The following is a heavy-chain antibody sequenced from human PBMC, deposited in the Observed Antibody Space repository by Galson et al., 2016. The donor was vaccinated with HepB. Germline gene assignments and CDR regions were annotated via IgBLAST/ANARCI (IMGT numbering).Heavy chain of an antibody. CDR2: ISYDGNKE. V-gene: IGHV3-30*18. CDR3: AKDSILGATAGFYGIDV. D-gene: IGHD1-26*01. J-gene: IGHJ6*02. CDR1: GFRFTYYG. Sequence: RLSCAASGFRFTYYGLHWVRQAPGKGLEWVAVISYDGNKEYYADSVKGRFTIFRDNPKTTVYLEMNSLRVEDTAVYYCAKDSILGATAGFYGIDVWGQGTTVTVSS.